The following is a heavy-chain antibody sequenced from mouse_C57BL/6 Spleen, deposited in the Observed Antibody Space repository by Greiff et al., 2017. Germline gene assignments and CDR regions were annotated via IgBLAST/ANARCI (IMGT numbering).Heavy chain of an antibody. J-gene: IGHJ2*01. D-gene: IGHD2-4*01. CDR3: ARSHYDYDEIYFDY. CDR2: INPSNGGT. Sequence: QVQLKQPGTELVKPGASVKLSCKASGYTFTSYWMHWVKQRPGQGLEWIGNINPSNGGTNYNEKFKSKATLTVDKSSSTAYMQLSSLTSEDSAVYYCARSHYDYDEIYFDYWGQGTTLTVSS. V-gene: IGHV1-53*01. CDR1: GYTFTSYW.